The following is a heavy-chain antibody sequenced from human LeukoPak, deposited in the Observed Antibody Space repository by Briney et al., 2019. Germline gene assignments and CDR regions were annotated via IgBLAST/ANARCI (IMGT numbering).Heavy chain of an antibody. Sequence: SETLSLTCTVSGGSISSGGYYWSWIRQHPGKGLEWIGYIYYSGSTYYNPSLKSRVPMSVDTSKNQFSLKLSSVTAADTAVYYCARGVDIVATIYYYYYGMDVWGQGTTVTVSS. D-gene: IGHD5-12*01. CDR2: IYYSGST. CDR3: ARGVDIVATIYYYYYGMDV. V-gene: IGHV4-31*03. J-gene: IGHJ6*02. CDR1: GGSISSGGYY.